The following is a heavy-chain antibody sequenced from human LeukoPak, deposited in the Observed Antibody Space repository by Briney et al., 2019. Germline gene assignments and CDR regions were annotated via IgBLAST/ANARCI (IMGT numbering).Heavy chain of an antibody. J-gene: IGHJ5*02. CDR2: INHSGST. CDR3: ARDYGDYFGWFDP. D-gene: IGHD4-17*01. CDR1: GGSFSGYY. Sequence: SETLSLTCAVYGGSFSGYYWSWIRQPPGKGLEWIGEINHSGSTNYNPSLKSRVTISVDTSKNQFSLKLSSVTAADTAVYYCARDYGDYFGWFDPWGQGTLVTVSS. V-gene: IGHV4-34*01.